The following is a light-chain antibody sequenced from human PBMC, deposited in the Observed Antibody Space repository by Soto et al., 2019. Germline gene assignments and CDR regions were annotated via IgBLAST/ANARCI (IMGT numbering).Light chain of an antibody. CDR3: AAWDDSLLGVV. CDR1: SSSIGSNT. Sequence: QSVLTQPPSASGTPGQTVTISCSGTSSSIGSNTVNWYQQFPGTAPKLLIYSNDLRPSGVPDRISGSKSGTSASLAISGLQSEDEADYYCAAWDDSLLGVVFGGGTKVTVL. V-gene: IGLV1-44*01. J-gene: IGLJ2*01. CDR2: SND.